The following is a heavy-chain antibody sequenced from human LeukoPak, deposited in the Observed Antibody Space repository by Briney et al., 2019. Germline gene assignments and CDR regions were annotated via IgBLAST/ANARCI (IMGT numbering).Heavy chain of an antibody. J-gene: IGHJ5*02. CDR3: ARDDPPRFSRGHWFDP. CDR1: GGSISSGGYY. D-gene: IGHD3-10*01. CDR2: IYHSGST. V-gene: IGHV4-30-2*05. Sequence: SQTLSLTCTVSGGSISSGGYYWSWIRQPPGKGLEWIGYIYHSGSTYYNPSLRSRVTISVDTSKNQFSLKLSSVTAADTAVYYCARDDPPRFSRGHWFDPWGQGTLVTVSS.